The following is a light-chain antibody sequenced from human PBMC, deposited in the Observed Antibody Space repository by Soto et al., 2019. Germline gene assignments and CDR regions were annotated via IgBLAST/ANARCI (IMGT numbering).Light chain of an antibody. CDR2: DDS. CDR3: QVWDSNIHHNV. J-gene: IGLJ1*01. CDR1: NIGRKS. Sequence: SYELTQPPSVSVAPGQTARITCSGNNIGRKSAHWYQQRPGQAPILVVFDDSDPPSGIPERFSGSNSDNTATLTINRAEAGDEADYFCQVWDSNIHHNVFSAGTQLTV. V-gene: IGLV3-21*02.